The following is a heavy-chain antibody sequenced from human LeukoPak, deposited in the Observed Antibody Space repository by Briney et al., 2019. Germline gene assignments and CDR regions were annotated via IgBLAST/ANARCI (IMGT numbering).Heavy chain of an antibody. Sequence: GGSLRLSCAASGFTFDDYAMHWVRQVPGKGLEWLSVISSDGGGISYAASVKGLFTISRDNSKNSQYLQMNSLTTEDTAFYYCVRGGSYFDYWGQGTLVTVSS. CDR1: GFTFDDYA. CDR3: VRGGSYFDY. V-gene: IGHV3-43D*03. D-gene: IGHD1-26*01. J-gene: IGHJ4*02. CDR2: ISSDGGGI.